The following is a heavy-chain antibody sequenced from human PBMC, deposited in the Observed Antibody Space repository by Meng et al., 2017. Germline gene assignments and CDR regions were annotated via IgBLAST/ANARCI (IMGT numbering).Heavy chain of an antibody. J-gene: IGHJ3*02. V-gene: IGHV1-18*01. Sequence: QVQLVQSGAEGKKPGAAVKVSWKASGYTFTSYGISLVRQAPGQGLEWMGWISAYNGNTNYAQKLQGIVTMTTDTSTSTAYMDLRSLRSDDTAVYFCARDYYDDRVDVFDIWGRGTLVTVSS. D-gene: IGHD3-16*01. CDR2: ISAYNGNT. CDR3: ARDYYDDRVDVFDI. CDR1: GYTFTSYG.